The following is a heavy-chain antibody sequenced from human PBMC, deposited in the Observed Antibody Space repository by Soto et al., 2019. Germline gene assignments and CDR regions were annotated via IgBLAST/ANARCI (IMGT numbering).Heavy chain of an antibody. V-gene: IGHV3-53*01. CDR1: GFTVSSSY. Sequence: GGSLRLSCAASGFTVSSSYMSWVRQAPGKGLEWVSVIYSGGSTYYADSVKGRFTISRDNSKNTLHLQMNSLRVDDTAVYYCVKELGYCSSSSCFLIWGQGTMVTVSS. D-gene: IGHD2-2*01. J-gene: IGHJ3*02. CDR3: VKELGYCSSSSCFLI. CDR2: IYSGGST.